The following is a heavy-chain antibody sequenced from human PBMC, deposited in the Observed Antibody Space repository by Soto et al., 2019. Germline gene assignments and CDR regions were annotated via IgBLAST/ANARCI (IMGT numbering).Heavy chain of an antibody. CDR1: GFTFTDAW. Sequence: EVQLVESGGGLVEPGGSLRLSCVASGFTFTDAWMHWVRQAPGKGLEWVGRIESKADGGTTNYAAPVKGRFTISRDDSKNTLFLQMNSLKTEDTDVYYWAAWYYDSWSGYYPYNWFDPWGQGTLVTVSS. CDR2: IESKADGGTT. V-gene: IGHV3-15*04. CDR3: AAWYYDSWSGYYPYNWFDP. J-gene: IGHJ5*02. D-gene: IGHD3-3*01.